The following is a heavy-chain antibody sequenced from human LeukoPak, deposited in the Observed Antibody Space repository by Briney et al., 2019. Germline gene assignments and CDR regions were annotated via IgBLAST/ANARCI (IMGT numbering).Heavy chain of an antibody. CDR1: GFTFSSYA. CDR2: ISYDGSNK. J-gene: IGHJ4*02. CDR3: ARDNSNYGFYFDY. Sequence: GGFLRLSCAASGFTFSSYAMHWVRQAPGKGLEWVAVISYDGSNKYYADSVKGRFTISRDNSKNTLYLQMNSLRAEDTAVYYCARDNSNYGFYFDYWGQGTLVTVSS. V-gene: IGHV3-30-3*01. D-gene: IGHD4-17*01.